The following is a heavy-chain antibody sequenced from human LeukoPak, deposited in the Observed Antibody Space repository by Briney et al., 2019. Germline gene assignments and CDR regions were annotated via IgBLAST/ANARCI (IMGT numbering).Heavy chain of an antibody. CDR1: GFTFINYA. D-gene: IGHD2-15*01. CDR3: ARGTLEHCSGASCYPLDS. J-gene: IGHJ5*01. V-gene: IGHV3-23*01. CDR2: VTGSGGDT. Sequence: GGSLRLSCEGSGFTFINYAMSWVRQTPGKGLECVSVVTGSGGDTYYTGSVNGRFTISRDNSKNTLYLQMNSLRAEDTAVYYCARGTLEHCSGASCYPLDSWGQGTLVTVSS.